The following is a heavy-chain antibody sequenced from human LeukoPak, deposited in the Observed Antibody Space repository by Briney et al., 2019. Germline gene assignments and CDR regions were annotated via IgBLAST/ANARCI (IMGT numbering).Heavy chain of an antibody. CDR3: ARATNAVASFDY. CDR1: GFTFSSYE. V-gene: IGHV3-48*03. Sequence: PGGSLRLSCAASGFTFSSYEMNWVRQAPGKGLEWVSYISRSGSAIYYADSVKGRFTISRDNAKNSLYLQMNSLRAEDTAVYYCARATNAVASFDYWGQGTLVTVSS. J-gene: IGHJ4*02. CDR2: ISRSGSAI. D-gene: IGHD4-23*01.